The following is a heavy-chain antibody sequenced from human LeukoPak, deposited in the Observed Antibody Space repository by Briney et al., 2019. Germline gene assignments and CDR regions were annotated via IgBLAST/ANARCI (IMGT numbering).Heavy chain of an antibody. D-gene: IGHD3-3*01. CDR1: GGSISSSSYY. CDR3: ARLTLGFWSGYPTFDY. J-gene: IGHJ4*02. Sequence: PSETLSLTCTVSGGSISSSSYYWGWIRQPPGKGLEWIGSIYYSGSTYYNPSLKSRVTISVDTSKNQFSLKLSSVTAADTAVYYCARLTLGFWSGYPTFDYWGQGTLVTVSS. V-gene: IGHV4-39*01. CDR2: IYYSGST.